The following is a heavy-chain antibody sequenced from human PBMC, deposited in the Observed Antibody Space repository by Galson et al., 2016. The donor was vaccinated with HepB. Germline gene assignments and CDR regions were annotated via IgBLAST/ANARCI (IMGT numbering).Heavy chain of an antibody. D-gene: IGHD1-14*01. V-gene: IGHV3-7*05. CDR3: ARDSTVAHRAGY. J-gene: IGHJ4*02. Sequence: SLRLSCAASGFTFSVSWMSWVRQAPGKGLEWVANIKEDGSEKYYVDSVKGRFTVSRDNSKNTLDLQMNSLRGEDTAVYYCARDSTVAHRAGYWGQGTLVTVSS. CDR1: GFTFSVSW. CDR2: IKEDGSEK.